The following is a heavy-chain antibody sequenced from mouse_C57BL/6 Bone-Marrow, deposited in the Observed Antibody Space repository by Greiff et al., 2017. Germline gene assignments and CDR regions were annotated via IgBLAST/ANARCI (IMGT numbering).Heavy chain of an antibody. CDR2: IDPSDSYT. D-gene: IGHD2-3*01. V-gene: IGHV1-50*01. Sequence: QVQLKQPGAELVKPGASVKLSCKASGYTFTSYWMQWVKQRPGQGLEWIGEIDPSDSYTNYNQKFKGKATLTVDTSSSTAYMQISSLTSEDSAVYYCAREGDGYYAMDYWGQGTSVTVAS. J-gene: IGHJ4*01. CDR3: AREGDGYYAMDY. CDR1: GYTFTSYW.